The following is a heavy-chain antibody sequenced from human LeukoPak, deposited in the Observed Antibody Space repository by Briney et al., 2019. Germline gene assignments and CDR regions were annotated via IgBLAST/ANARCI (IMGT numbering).Heavy chain of an antibody. V-gene: IGHV4-4*07. J-gene: IGHJ6*02. CDR2: IYTSGST. CDR3: ARIPNYDFWSGYPRDYYYGMDV. CDR1: GGSISSYY. Sequence: SETLSLTCTVSGGSISSYYWSWIRQPAGKGLEWIGRIYTSGSTNYNPSLKSRVTMSVDTSKNQFSLKLSSVTAADTAVYYCARIPNYDFWSGYPRDYYYGMDVWGQGTTVTVSS. D-gene: IGHD3-3*01.